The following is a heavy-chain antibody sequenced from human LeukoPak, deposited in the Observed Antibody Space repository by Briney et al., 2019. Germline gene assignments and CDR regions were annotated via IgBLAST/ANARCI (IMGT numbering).Heavy chain of an antibody. CDR3: ARWRAGWDCSGGSCYSDPDFDY. Sequence: TLSLTCTVSGGSISSGGYYWSWIRQHPGKGLEWIGYIYYSGSTYYNPSLKSRVTISVDTSKNQFSLKLSSVTAADTAVYYCARWRAGWDCSGGSCYSDPDFDYWGQGTLVTVSS. CDR2: IYYSGST. CDR1: GGSISSGGYY. D-gene: IGHD2-15*01. J-gene: IGHJ4*02. V-gene: IGHV4-31*03.